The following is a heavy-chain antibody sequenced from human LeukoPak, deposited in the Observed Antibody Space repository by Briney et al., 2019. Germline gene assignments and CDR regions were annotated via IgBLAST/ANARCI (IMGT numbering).Heavy chain of an antibody. Sequence: SETLSLTCTVSDGSINTYYWSWIRQPAGKGLEWIGHIYTDGSTNYNPSLKSRVTMSLDTSKNQFSLKLSSVTAADTAVYYCARDKYYGSGNYGKYNWFDPWGQGALVTVSS. D-gene: IGHD3-10*01. CDR2: IYTDGST. V-gene: IGHV4-4*07. CDR3: ARDKYYGSGNYGKYNWFDP. CDR1: DGSINTYY. J-gene: IGHJ5*02.